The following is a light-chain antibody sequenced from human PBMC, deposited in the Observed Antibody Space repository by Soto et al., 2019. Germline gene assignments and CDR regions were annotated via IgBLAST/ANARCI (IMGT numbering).Light chain of an antibody. V-gene: IGLV1-40*01. Sequence: QSVLTQPPSVSGAPGQRVTISCTGSSSNIGADYDVHWYQQLPGTAPQLLIYGINNRPSGVPDRFSGSKSGTSTSLAIAGLQAEDEADYYCQSYDSSLSGYVFGPGTKLTVL. J-gene: IGLJ1*01. CDR2: GIN. CDR1: SSNIGADYD. CDR3: QSYDSSLSGYV.